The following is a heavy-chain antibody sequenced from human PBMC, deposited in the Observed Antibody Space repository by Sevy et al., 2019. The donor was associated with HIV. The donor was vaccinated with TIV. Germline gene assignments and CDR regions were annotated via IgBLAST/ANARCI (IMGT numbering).Heavy chain of an antibody. CDR3: VRAIATVDSF. D-gene: IGHD6-13*01. J-gene: IGHJ4*02. CDR1: GFSLNTYW. Sequence: WGSLRLSCVASGFSLNTYWMLWVRQAPGKGLEWVANINQDASVNYYADSVKGRFTISRDNARNLVSLQMNILRVEDTVLYYCVRAIATVDSFWGQGTLVTVSS. V-gene: IGHV3-7*01. CDR2: INQDASVN.